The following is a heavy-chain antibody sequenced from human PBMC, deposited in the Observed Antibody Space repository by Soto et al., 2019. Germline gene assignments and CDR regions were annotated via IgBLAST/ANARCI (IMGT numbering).Heavy chain of an antibody. V-gene: IGHV3-23*01. CDR2: ISDSGGST. Sequence: EVQLLESGGGLVQPGGSLRLSCAASGFTFSSYAMRWVRQAPGKGLEWVSGISDSGGSTYYADSVKGRFTISRDNSKNTLYLQMNSLRAEDTAVYYFAKERAVAGFDYWGQGTLVTVSS. D-gene: IGHD6-19*01. J-gene: IGHJ4*02. CDR3: AKERAVAGFDY. CDR1: GFTFSSYA.